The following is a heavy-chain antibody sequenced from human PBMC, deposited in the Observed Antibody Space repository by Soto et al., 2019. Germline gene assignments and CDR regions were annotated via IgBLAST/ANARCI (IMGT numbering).Heavy chain of an antibody. D-gene: IGHD6-19*01. CDR1: GFTFSSYG. CDR3: AKDRNQWLVRFFLDY. Sequence: PGGSLRLSCAASGFTFSSYGMHWVRQAPGKGLEWVAVMSYDGSSKYYADSVKGRFIISRDNSKNMLYLQMNSLRAEDTAVYYCAKDRNQWLVRFFLDYWGQGTLVTISS. V-gene: IGHV3-30*18. CDR2: MSYDGSSK. J-gene: IGHJ4*02.